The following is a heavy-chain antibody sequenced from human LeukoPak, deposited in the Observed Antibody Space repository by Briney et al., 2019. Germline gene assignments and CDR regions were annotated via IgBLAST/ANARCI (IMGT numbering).Heavy chain of an antibody. CDR2: INHSGST. CDR3: ARTRSRGWPYYYYYGMDV. J-gene: IGHJ6*02. V-gene: IGHV4-34*01. Sequence: PSETLSLTCAVYGGSFSGYYWSWIRQPPGKGLEWIGEINHSGSTNYNPSLKSRVTISVDTSKNQFSLKLSSVTAADTAVYYCARTRSRGWPYYYYYGMDVWGQGTTVTVSS. CDR1: GGSFSGYY. D-gene: IGHD6-19*01.